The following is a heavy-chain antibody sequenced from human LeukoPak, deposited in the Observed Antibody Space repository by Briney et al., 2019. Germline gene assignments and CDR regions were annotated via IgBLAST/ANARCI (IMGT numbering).Heavy chain of an antibody. D-gene: IGHD6-19*01. J-gene: IGHJ4*02. Sequence: SETLSLTCIVSGGSIDSYYWTWLRQPPGKGLEWIAYIFYSASTNYSPSFKSRATITVDTSKNQFSLNLRSVTAADMAVYYCARGRTSGGYPHFYSWGQGIQVTVSS. CDR1: GGSIDSYY. CDR2: IFYSAST. V-gene: IGHV4-59*01. CDR3: ARGRTSGGYPHFYS.